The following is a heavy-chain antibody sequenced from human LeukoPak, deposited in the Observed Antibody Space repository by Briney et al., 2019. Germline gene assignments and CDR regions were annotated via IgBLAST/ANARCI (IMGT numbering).Heavy chain of an antibody. D-gene: IGHD4-11*01. Sequence: PGRSLRLSCAASGFTFSSYGMHWVRQAPGKGLEWVAVIWYDGSNKYYADSVKGRFTISRDNSKNTLYLQMNSLKTEDTAMYYCTTSLRQYSILDYWGQGTLVTVSS. CDR3: TTSLRQYSILDY. CDR1: GFTFSSYG. V-gene: IGHV3-33*01. J-gene: IGHJ4*02. CDR2: IWYDGSNK.